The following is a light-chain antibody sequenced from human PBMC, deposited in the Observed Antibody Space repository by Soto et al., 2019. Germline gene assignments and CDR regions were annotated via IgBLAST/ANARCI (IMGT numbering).Light chain of an antibody. V-gene: IGKV3-11*01. CDR1: QSVSSS. CDR2: DAS. Sequence: EIVLTQSPATLSLSPGEGATHSCRASQSVSSSLAWYQQRPGQAPRLLIYDASNRATGIPARFSGSGSGTDFTLTISSLEPEDFAVYYCQQRSNWPLTFGGGTKVEIK. J-gene: IGKJ4*01. CDR3: QQRSNWPLT.